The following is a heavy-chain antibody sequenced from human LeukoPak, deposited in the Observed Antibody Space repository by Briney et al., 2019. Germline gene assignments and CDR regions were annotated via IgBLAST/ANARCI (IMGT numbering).Heavy chain of an antibody. CDR1: GGSISSSSYY. V-gene: IGHV4-39*01. CDR3: ARQGGSLYY. J-gene: IGHJ4*02. Sequence: SETLSLTCTVSGGSISSSSYYWGWIRQPPGKGLEWIGSIYYSGSTYYNPSLKSRVTISVDTSKNQFSLKLSSVTAADTAVYYCARQGGSLYYWGQRTLVTVSS. CDR2: IYYSGST. D-gene: IGHD2-15*01.